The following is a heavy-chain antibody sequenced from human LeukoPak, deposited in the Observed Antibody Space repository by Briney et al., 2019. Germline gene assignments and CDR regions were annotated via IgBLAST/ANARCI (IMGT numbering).Heavy chain of an antibody. CDR2: INPNSGGT. CDR1: GYTFTGYY. D-gene: IGHD3-10*01. CDR3: AREGEDSEDTNWFDP. J-gene: IGHJ5*02. V-gene: IGHV1-2*02. Sequence: ASVKVSCKASGYTFTGYYMHWVRQAPGQGLEWMGWINPNSGGTNYAQNFQGRVTMTRDTPISTAYMELSRLRSDDTAVYYCAREGEDSEDTNWFDPWGQGTLVTVSS.